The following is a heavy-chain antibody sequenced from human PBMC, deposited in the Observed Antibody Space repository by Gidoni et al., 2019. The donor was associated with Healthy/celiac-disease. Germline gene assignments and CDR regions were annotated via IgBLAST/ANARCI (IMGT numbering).Heavy chain of an antibody. Sequence: QVQLVQSGAEVTKPGACAHVSCKVSGYTRTELFMHWVRQAPGTRLEWMGGFDPDDGETIYAQKFQCRVTMTEDTSTDTAYMELSSLRSEDTAVYYCATDSSGYYYWGQGTLVTVSS. J-gene: IGHJ4*02. CDR1: GYTRTELF. D-gene: IGHD3-22*01. CDR2: FDPDDGET. CDR3: ATDSSGYYY. V-gene: IGHV1-24*01.